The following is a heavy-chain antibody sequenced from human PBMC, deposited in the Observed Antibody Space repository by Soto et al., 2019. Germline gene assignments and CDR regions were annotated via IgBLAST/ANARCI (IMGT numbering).Heavy chain of an antibody. J-gene: IGHJ4*02. CDR2: ISTYNANI. V-gene: IGHV1-18*04. CDR1: GFTFTNSG. Sequence: QVQLVQSGAEVKTPGASVEVSCKASGFTFTNSGFSWVRQAPGQGLEWMAWISTYNANINYAQNFQGRVTLTTDTSTSTAYMELKNLRSDDTAMYYCVRDVQYQPDYWGQGTLVTVSS. D-gene: IGHD1-1*01. CDR3: VRDVQYQPDY.